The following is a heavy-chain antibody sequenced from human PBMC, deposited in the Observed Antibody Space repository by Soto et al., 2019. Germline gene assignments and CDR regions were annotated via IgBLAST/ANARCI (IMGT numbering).Heavy chain of an antibody. CDR2: MYHSGST. V-gene: IGHV4-30-2*01. Sequence: SETLSLTCAVSGGSISSGGYSWSWIRQPPGKGLEWIGYMYHSGSTYYNPSLKSRVTISIDRSKNQFSLRLSSVTAADTAVYYCARSLWFGEDYFDYWGQGTPVTVS. CDR3: ARSLWFGEDYFDY. CDR1: GGSISSGGYS. D-gene: IGHD3-10*01. J-gene: IGHJ4*02.